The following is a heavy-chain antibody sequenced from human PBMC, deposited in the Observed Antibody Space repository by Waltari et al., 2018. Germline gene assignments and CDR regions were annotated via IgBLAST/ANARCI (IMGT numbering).Heavy chain of an antibody. CDR1: GFTFDDYA. V-gene: IGHV3-9*03. J-gene: IGHJ4*02. D-gene: IGHD3-10*01. CDR3: AKDFYGSGFDY. CDR2: IRWNSGSI. Sequence: EVQLVESGGGLVQPGRSLRLSCAASGFTFDDYAMHWVRQAPGKGLEWVLGIRWNSGSIGYADSVKGRFTISRDNAKNSLYLQMNSLRAEDMALYYCAKDFYGSGFDYWGQGTLVTVSS.